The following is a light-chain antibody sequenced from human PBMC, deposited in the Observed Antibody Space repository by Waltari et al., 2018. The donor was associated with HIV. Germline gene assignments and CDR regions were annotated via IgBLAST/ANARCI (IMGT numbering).Light chain of an antibody. CDR1: QDIRTS. Sequence: AIQVTQSPSSLSASVGDRVIITDRTSQDIRTSLTWYQQRTGRAPQLLLSDASTLQSGVPSRFIGIGSGTTFTLNISRLHSEDFASYYCQQFSSFPLTFGGGTKIQIK. CDR3: QQFSSFPLT. V-gene: IGKV1-13*02. J-gene: IGKJ4*01. CDR2: DAS.